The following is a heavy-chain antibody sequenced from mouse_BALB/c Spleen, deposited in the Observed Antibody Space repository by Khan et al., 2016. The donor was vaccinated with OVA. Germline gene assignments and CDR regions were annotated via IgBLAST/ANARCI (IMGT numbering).Heavy chain of an antibody. CDR1: GYTFTDFT. CDR3: TRGGGGTRVVY. J-gene: IGHJ3*01. D-gene: IGHD3-3*01. V-gene: IGHV1S137*01. Sequence: VQLQESGAELVRPGVSVKIFYKGSGYTFTDFTMHWVRQSPAMSLEWIGVISTYYGHPTYNQVFTDKATLTVDTSSSTAYMELARLTSEDSAIYYCTRGGGGTRVVYWGQGTLVTVSA. CDR2: ISTYYGHP.